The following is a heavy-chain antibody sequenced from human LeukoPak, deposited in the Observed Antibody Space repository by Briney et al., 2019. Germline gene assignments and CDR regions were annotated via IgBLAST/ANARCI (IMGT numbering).Heavy chain of an antibody. Sequence: ASVKVSCKASGYTFTGYYMHWVRQAPGQGLEWMGWINPNSGGTNYAQKFQGRVTMTRDTSISTAYMELSRLRSDDTAVYYCARGPSFCCSSTSCYKFRAFDIWGQGTMVTVSS. CDR2: INPNSGGT. V-gene: IGHV1-2*02. CDR1: GYTFTGYY. J-gene: IGHJ3*02. CDR3: ARGPSFCCSSTSCYKFRAFDI. D-gene: IGHD2-2*02.